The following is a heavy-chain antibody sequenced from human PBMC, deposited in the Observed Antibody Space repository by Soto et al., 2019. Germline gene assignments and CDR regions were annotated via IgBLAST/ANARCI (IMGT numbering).Heavy chain of an antibody. V-gene: IGHV4-39*07. J-gene: IGHJ6*02. D-gene: IGHD2-21*02. CDR3: AREDDGGDRDYYGLDV. CDR2: IIY. Sequence: SETLSLTCTVSGGSISSSSYYWGWIRQPPGKGLEWIGSIIYNPSFKSRVTISVDTSKNQFSLQLSSVTAADTAVYFCAREDDGGDRDYYGLDVWGQGTTVTGSS. CDR1: GGSISSSSYY.